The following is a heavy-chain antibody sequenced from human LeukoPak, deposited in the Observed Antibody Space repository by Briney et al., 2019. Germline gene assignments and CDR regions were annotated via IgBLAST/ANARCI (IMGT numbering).Heavy chain of an antibody. CDR2: ISSSSSYI. D-gene: IGHD3-3*01. V-gene: IGHV3-21*01. Sequence: GGSLRLSCAASGFTFSSYSMNWVRQAPGKGLEWVSSISSSSSYIYYADSVKGRFTISRDNAKNSLYLQMNSLRAEDTAVYYCARSPEWLNWFDPWGQGTLVTVSS. CDR1: GFTFSSYS. CDR3: ARSPEWLNWFDP. J-gene: IGHJ5*02.